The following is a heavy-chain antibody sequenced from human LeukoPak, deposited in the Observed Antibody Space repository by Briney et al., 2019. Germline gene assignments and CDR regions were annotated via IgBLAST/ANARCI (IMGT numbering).Heavy chain of an antibody. V-gene: IGHV3-74*01. CDR3: VRDFRSADY. CDR2: XCPXXTGX. J-gene: IGHJ4*02. Sequence: GGSLRLSCAASGFIFSFYCMHWVRQAPGKGPMWVSXXCPXXTGXXXXDSVKARFTTSRDNAKNTVYLQMNSLREEDTAVYYCVRDFRSADYWGQGTLVTVSS. CDR1: GFIFSFYC.